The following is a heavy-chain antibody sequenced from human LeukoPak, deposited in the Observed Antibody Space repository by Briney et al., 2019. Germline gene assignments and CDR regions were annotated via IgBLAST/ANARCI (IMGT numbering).Heavy chain of an antibody. CDR3: AKGTGVAATRGVDYYFDY. Sequence: GGSLRLSCAASGFNFDDYTMHWVRQARGKGLEWVCVISWDGGSTYYADSVKGRFTISRDNSKNSLYLQMNSLRTEDTALYYCAKGTGVAATRGVDYYFDYWGQGTLVTVSS. D-gene: IGHD2-15*01. J-gene: IGHJ4*02. V-gene: IGHV3-43*01. CDR1: GFNFDDYT. CDR2: ISWDGGST.